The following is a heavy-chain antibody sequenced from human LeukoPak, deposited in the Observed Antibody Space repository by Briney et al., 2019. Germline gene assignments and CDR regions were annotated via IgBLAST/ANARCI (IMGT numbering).Heavy chain of an antibody. V-gene: IGHV3-30*04. J-gene: IGHJ4*01. Sequence: PGRSLRLSCAASGFTSSAYVMHWVRQAPGKGLECVAVISNDGNEKYYADPVKGRFSISRDNSKNTLYLQMSSLRTEDTAVYYCVRDGGYTGGWTYGAGDYWGQGNLVTVSS. CDR1: GFTSSAYV. D-gene: IGHD2-8*02. CDR3: VRDGGYTGGWTYGAGDY. CDR2: ISNDGNEK.